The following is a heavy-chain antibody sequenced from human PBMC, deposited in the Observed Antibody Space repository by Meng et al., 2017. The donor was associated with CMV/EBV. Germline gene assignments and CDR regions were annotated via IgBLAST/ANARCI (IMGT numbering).Heavy chain of an antibody. CDR3: AGSSLRFLELDYYYCGMDV. Sequence: SETLSLTCTVSGGSISSYYWSWIRQPPGKGLEWIGYIYYSGSTNYNPSLKSRVTISVDTSKNQFSLKLSSVTAADTAVYYCAGSSLRFLELDYYYCGMDVWGQGTTVTVSS. J-gene: IGHJ6*02. CDR2: IYYSGST. V-gene: IGHV4-59*01. CDR1: GGSISSYY. D-gene: IGHD3-3*01.